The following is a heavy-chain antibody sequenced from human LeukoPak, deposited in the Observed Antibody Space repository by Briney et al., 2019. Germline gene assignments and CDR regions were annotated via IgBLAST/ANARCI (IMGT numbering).Heavy chain of an antibody. CDR2: INPSGGTT. Sequence: ASVKVSCKPSGYTFTTYYMHWVRQAPGQGLEWVGVINPSGGTTTYAQKLQGRVTMTRDTSTSTVYMELSSLRIEDTAVYYCSRDLGGSYNDYWGQGTMVTVSS. D-gene: IGHD1-26*01. CDR3: SRDLGGSYNDY. CDR1: GYTFTTYY. V-gene: IGHV1-46*04. J-gene: IGHJ4*02.